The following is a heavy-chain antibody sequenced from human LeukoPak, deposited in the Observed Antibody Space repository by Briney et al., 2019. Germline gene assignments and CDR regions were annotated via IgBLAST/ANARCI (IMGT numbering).Heavy chain of an antibody. CDR2: ISWNSGSI. D-gene: IGHD1-26*01. V-gene: IGHV3-9*03. Sequence: GRSLILSCAASGFTFDDYAMHWVRQAPGKGLEWVSGISWNSGSIGYADSVKGRFTISRDNAKNSLYLQMNSLRAEDMALYYCAKSAAISGSLLNAFDIWGQGTMVTVSS. J-gene: IGHJ3*02. CDR3: AKSAAISGSLLNAFDI. CDR1: GFTFDDYA.